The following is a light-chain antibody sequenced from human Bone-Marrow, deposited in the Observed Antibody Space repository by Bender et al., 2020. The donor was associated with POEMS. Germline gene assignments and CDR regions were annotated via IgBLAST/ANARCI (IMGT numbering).Light chain of an antibody. V-gene: IGLV3-1*01. CDR1: NLGNRF. CDR3: QSYDSSLTESV. Sequence: SYELTQPPSVSVSPGQTATITCSGDNLGNRFACWFQQKPGQSPVLVIYQDTKRPSGIPERFSGSKSGTSASLAITGLQAEDEADYYCQSYDSSLTESVFGTGTKVTVL. J-gene: IGLJ1*01. CDR2: QDT.